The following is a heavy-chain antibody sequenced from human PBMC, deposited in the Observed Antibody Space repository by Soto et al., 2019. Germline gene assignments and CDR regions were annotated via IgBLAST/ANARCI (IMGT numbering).Heavy chain of an antibody. Sequence: PGGSLRLSCAVSGFTFSGYSFNWVRQAPGRGLEWVSFISSSGSVTYYADSVKGRFTISRDNAKNSLYLQMNSLRADDTAVYYCARVLGVVVVAATHDAFDIWGQGTMVTVSS. D-gene: IGHD2-15*01. CDR2: ISSSGSVT. V-gene: IGHV3-48*04. J-gene: IGHJ3*02. CDR3: ARVLGVVVVAATHDAFDI. CDR1: GFTFSGYS.